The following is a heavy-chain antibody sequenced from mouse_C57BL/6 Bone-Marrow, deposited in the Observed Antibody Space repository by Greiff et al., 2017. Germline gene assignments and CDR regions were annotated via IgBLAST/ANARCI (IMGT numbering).Heavy chain of an antibody. CDR2: ISSGGDYI. J-gene: IGHJ4*01. V-gene: IGHV5-9-1*02. D-gene: IGHD1-1*01. CDR1: GFTFSSYA. Sequence: EVHLVESGEGLVKPGGSLKLSCAASGFTFSSYAMSWVRQTPEKRLEWVAYISSGGDYIYYADTVKGRFTISRDNARNTLYLQMSSLKSEDTAMYYCTRDPVTTVVATGAMDYWGQGTSVTVSS. CDR3: TRDPVTTVVATGAMDY.